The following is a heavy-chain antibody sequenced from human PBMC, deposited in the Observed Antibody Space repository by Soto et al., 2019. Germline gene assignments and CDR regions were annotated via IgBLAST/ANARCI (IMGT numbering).Heavy chain of an antibody. V-gene: IGHV4-39*01. D-gene: IGHD3-10*01. CDR3: SRRERYYGSPGWFDP. CDR1: GGSISSFTYY. Sequence: SETMSLTCSVSGGSISSFTYYWGWIRQPPGKGLEWIGTVYYNENTYYNPSPKSRVTITVDTAKNQFSLNLRSVTSADTAMYFCSRRERYYGSPGWFDPLGPGTLVTVSS. CDR2: VYYNENT. J-gene: IGHJ5*02.